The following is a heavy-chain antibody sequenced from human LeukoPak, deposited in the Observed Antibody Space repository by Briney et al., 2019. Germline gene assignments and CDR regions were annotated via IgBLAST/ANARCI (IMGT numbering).Heavy chain of an antibody. D-gene: IGHD1-26*01. CDR2: ISAYNGNT. Sequence: ASVKVSCKASGYTFTSYGISWVRQAPGQGLEWMGWISAYNGNTNYAQKLQGRVTMTTGTSTSTAYMELRSLRSDDTAVYYCARDTPYGGMGATMDYWGQGTLVTVSS. V-gene: IGHV1-18*01. CDR3: ARDTPYGGMGATMDY. CDR1: GYTFTSYG. J-gene: IGHJ4*02.